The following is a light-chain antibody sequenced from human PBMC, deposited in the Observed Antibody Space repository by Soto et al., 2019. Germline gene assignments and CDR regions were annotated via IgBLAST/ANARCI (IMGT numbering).Light chain of an antibody. CDR3: CSYAGSYTLWV. J-gene: IGLJ3*02. Sequence: QSVLTQPPSVSGAPGQRVTISCTGSSSNIGAGFHVHWYQQVPGTAPKLLIYDNTNRPSGVPDRFSASKSGSSASLAITGLQAEDEADYYCCSYAGSYTLWVFGGGTKLTVL. CDR2: DNT. V-gene: IGLV1-40*01. CDR1: SSNIGAGFH.